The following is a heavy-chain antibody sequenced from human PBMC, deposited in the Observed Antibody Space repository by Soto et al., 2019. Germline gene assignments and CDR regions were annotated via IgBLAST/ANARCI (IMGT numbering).Heavy chain of an antibody. CDR3: AIGFWSEIGYDYPYFDY. CDR1: GGSIGSSY. CDR2: IHYSGST. D-gene: IGHD5-12*01. Sequence: PSETLSLTCTVPGGSIGSSYWNWIRQPPRKGLEWIWYIHYSGSTNYNPSLKSRVTISVDTSKNQFSLKLSSVTAADTAVYYCAIGFWSEIGYDYPYFDYWGQGTLVTVSS. V-gene: IGHV4-59*01. J-gene: IGHJ4*02.